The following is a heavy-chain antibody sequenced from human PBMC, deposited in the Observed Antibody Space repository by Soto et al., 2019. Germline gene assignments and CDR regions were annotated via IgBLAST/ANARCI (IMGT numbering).Heavy chain of an antibody. V-gene: IGHV4-39*01. J-gene: IGHJ4*02. D-gene: IGHD2-15*01. CDR1: GGSISSSSYY. CDR3: AILTHSGGTCY. Sequence: SETLSLTCTVSGGSISSSSYYWGWIRQPPGKGLEWIGSIYYSGSTYYNPSLKSRVTISVDTSKNQFSLKLSSVTAADTAVYYCAILTHSGGTCYWGQGTLVTVSS. CDR2: IYYSGST.